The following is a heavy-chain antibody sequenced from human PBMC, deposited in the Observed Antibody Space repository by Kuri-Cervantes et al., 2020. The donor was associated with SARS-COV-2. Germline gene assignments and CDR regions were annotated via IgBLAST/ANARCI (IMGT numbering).Heavy chain of an antibody. J-gene: IGHJ6*02. V-gene: IGHV1-18*01. CDR3: ARPRVGGDYPSDYYYYGMDV. CDR1: GYTFTSYG. D-gene: IGHD4-17*01. CDR2: ISAYNGNT. Sequence: ASVKVSCKASGYTFTSYGISWVRQAPGQGLEWMGWISAYNGNTNYAQKLQSRVTMTTDTSTSTAYMELSSLRSEDTAVYYCARPRVGGDYPSDYYYYGMDVWGQGTTVTVSS.